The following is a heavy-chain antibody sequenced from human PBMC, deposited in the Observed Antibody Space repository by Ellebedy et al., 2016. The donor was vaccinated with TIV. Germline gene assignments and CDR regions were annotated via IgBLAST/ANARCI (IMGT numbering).Heavy chain of an antibody. D-gene: IGHD6-19*01. J-gene: IGHJ6*02. CDR3: SRYPMVAVNYYYGMDV. Sequence: AASVKVSCKASGYTFSSYDINWVRQATGQGLEWMGWMNPNSGNTGYAQKFQGRVTMTRNTSISTADMELSSLRSEETAVYYCSRYPMVAVNYYYGMDVWGQGTTVTVSS. V-gene: IGHV1-8*01. CDR2: MNPNSGNT. CDR1: GYTFSSYD.